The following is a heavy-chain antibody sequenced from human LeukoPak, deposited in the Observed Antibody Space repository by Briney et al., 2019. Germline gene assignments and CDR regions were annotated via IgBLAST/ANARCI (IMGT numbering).Heavy chain of an antibody. J-gene: IGHJ6*03. CDR1: GGSISSHY. Sequence: SETLSLTCTVSGGSISSHYWSWIRQPPGKGLEGIGYIYYSGSTNYNPSLKSRVTISVDTSKNQFSLKLSSVTAADTAVYYCARSVGYCSSTSCYQHYYYMDVWGKGTTVTVSS. V-gene: IGHV4-59*11. CDR3: ARSVGYCSSTSCYQHYYYMDV. D-gene: IGHD2-2*01. CDR2: IYYSGST.